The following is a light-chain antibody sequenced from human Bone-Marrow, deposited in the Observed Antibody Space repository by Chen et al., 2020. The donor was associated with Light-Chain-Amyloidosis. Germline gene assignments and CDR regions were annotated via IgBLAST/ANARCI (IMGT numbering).Light chain of an antibody. CDR1: SSDIGGYNF. J-gene: IGLJ3*02. CDR3: SSHTSSDTWV. CDR2: DVN. Sequence: QSALTQPASVSGSPGQSLTMSCTGTSSDIGGYNFVSWFQRHPGKVPKVIIYDVNNRPSGVANRFSGSKSGHTASLTISGLQAEDEADYYCSSHTSSDTWVFGGGTKLTVL. V-gene: IGLV2-14*01.